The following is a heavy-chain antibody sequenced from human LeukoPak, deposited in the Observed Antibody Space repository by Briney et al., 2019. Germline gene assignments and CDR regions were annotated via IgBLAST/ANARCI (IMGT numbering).Heavy chain of an antibody. CDR1: GFTFSNYG. CDR3: ARIVVAVTGRDWFDP. CDR2: IWYDGGNK. Sequence: GGSLRLSCAASGFTFSNYGMHWVRQAPGKGLEWVAVIWYDGGNKYYADSVKGRFTISRDNTKNLLYLQMNSLRAEDTAVYYCARIVVAVTGRDWFDPWGQGTLVTVSS. V-gene: IGHV3-33*03. J-gene: IGHJ5*02. D-gene: IGHD6-19*01.